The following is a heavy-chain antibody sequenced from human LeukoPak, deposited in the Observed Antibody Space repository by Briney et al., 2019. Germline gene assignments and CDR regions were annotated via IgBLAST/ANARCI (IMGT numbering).Heavy chain of an antibody. CDR3: ARGLVGRDVCSGGSCSPGSYYYYGMDV. CDR1: GGGSMSSYY. V-gene: IGHV4-59*12. J-gene: IGHJ6*02. D-gene: IGHD2-15*01. CDR2: IHHSGAG. Sequence: PSETLSLTCTVSGGGSMSSYYWSWIRQPPGKGLEWIGYIHHSGAGNYNPSLKSRVTISVDTSKNQFSLKLSSVTAADTAVYYCARGLVGRDVCSGGSCSPGSYYYYGMDVWGQGTTVTVSS.